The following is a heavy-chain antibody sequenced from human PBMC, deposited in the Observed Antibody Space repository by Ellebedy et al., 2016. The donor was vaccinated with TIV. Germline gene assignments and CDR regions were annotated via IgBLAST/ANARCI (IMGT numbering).Heavy chain of an antibody. Sequence: ASVKVSCKASGYTFTSYYMHWVRQAPGQGLEWMGIINPSGGSTSYAQKLQGRVTMTRDTSTSTVYMELSSLRSEDTAVYYCAREGIAARVFDYWGQGTLVTVSS. CDR1: GYTFTSYY. J-gene: IGHJ4*02. CDR3: AREGIAARVFDY. D-gene: IGHD6-6*01. V-gene: IGHV1-46*04. CDR2: INPSGGST.